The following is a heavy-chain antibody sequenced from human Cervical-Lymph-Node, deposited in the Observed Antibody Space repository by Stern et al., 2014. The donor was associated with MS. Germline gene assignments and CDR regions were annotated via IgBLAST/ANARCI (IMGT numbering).Heavy chain of an antibody. CDR3: ARSSITIFRVVTAFDI. Sequence: QVQLQESGPGLVKPSQTLSLRCTVSGGSISSVGYHWNWIRQHPEKGLEWIGSIHYTGSTYYNPSLKSLAFISVDSSKNQFSLNLTSVTSADTAVYYCARSSITIFRVVTAFDICGQGTMVSVSS. D-gene: IGHD3-3*01. CDR1: GGSISSVGYH. CDR2: IHYTGST. J-gene: IGHJ3*02. V-gene: IGHV4-31*01.